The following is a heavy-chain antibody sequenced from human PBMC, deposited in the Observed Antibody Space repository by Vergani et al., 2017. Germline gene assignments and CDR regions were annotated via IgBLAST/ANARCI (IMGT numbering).Heavy chain of an antibody. V-gene: IGHV3-30*18. CDR2: ISYDGSNK. CDR3: AKDATTVTTGDAFDI. J-gene: IGHJ3*02. CDR1: GFTFSSYG. Sequence: QVQLVESGGGVVQPGRSLRLSCAASGFTFSSYGMHWVRQAPGKGLEWVAVISYDGSNKYYADSVKGRFTISRGNSKNTLYLQMNSLRAEDTAVYYCAKDATTVTTGDAFDIWGQGTMVTVSS. D-gene: IGHD4-17*01.